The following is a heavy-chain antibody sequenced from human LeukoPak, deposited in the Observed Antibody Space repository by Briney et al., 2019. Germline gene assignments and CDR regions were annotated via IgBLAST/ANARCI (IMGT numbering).Heavy chain of an antibody. D-gene: IGHD3-22*01. V-gene: IGHV3-23*01. J-gene: IGHJ4*02. CDR2: ISGSGGST. CDR1: GFTFSSYA. Sequence: TGGSLRLSCAASGFTFSSYAMRWVRQAPGKGLEWVSAISGSGGSTYYADSVKGRFTISRDNSKNTLYLQMNSLRAEDTAVYYCRKMYYYDSSGYYSDYWAGEPWSPSPQ. CDR3: RKMYYYDSSGYYSDY.